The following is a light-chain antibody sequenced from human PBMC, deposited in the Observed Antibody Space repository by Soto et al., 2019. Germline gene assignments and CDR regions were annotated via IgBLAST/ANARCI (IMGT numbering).Light chain of an antibody. CDR3: QQYSGSSST. CDR1: QSVGSNY. J-gene: IGKJ2*01. Sequence: EIVLTQSPGTLSLSPGERATLSCRASQSVGSNYLVWYQQKPGQALRLLIYGASSRATGIPDRFSGRGSGTDFALTISRLRPEDFAVYYCQQYSGSSSTFGQGTKLEIK. V-gene: IGKV3-20*01. CDR2: GAS.